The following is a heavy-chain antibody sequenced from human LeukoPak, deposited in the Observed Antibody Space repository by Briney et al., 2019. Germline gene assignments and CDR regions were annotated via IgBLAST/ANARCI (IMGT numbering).Heavy chain of an antibody. D-gene: IGHD3-3*01. J-gene: IGHJ4*02. CDR2: ISGSGDST. CDR1: GFTFNSYA. Sequence: PGGSPRLSCATSGFTFNSYAMSWVRQAPGKGLEWVSGISGSGDSTFHADSVKGRFTISRDNSKNTLYLQMNSLRADDTAVYYCAKDLSDFWSGRNFDYWGQGTLATVSS. CDR3: AKDLSDFWSGRNFDY. V-gene: IGHV3-23*01.